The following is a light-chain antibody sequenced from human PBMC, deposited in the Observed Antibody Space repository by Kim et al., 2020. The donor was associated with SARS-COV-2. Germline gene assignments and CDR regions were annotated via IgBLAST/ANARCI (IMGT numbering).Light chain of an antibody. CDR3: ASWDDSLHGPV. J-gene: IGLJ2*01. Sequence: GQRVPISCSGSSSNIGRKPVSWYQQVPGTAPKFLIYSNSRRPSGVPDRFSGSSSGTAASLAISGLQSEDEADYYCASWDDSLHGPVFGGGTQLTVL. V-gene: IGLV1-44*01. CDR1: SSNIGRKP. CDR2: SNS.